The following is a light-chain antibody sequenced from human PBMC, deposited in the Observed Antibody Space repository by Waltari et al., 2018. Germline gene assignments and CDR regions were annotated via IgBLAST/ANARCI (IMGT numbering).Light chain of an antibody. CDR1: RSIGRS. CDR2: GTS. CDR3: QHYVSLPVT. J-gene: IGKJ1*01. Sequence: SCRASRSIGRSLAWYQQKPGQPPRLLIYGTSNRATGIPDRFSGGGSATDFSLTISRLEPEDVAMYYCQHYVSLPVTFGQGTKVEIK. V-gene: IGKV3-20*01.